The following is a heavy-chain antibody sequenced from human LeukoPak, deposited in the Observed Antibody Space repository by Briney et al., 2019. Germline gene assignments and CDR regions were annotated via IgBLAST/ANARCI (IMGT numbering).Heavy chain of an antibody. V-gene: IGHV1-3*01. CDR2: INADSGNT. CDR3: ARGGPNRSGWTLDY. Sequence: APVKVSCKASGYTFTEYAMHWVRLAPGHGLEWMGWINADSGNTESSQRFQGRLSITWDTSATTAYMELNSLTSEDTAVYYCARGGPNRSGWTLDYWGPGTLVTVSS. J-gene: IGHJ4*02. D-gene: IGHD6-19*01. CDR1: GYTFTEYA.